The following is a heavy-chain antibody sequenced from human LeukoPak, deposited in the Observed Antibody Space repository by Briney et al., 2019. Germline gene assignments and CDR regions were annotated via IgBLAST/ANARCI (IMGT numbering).Heavy chain of an antibody. J-gene: IGHJ4*02. CDR3: AKGPYSDFWTGYYFDY. D-gene: IGHD3-3*01. V-gene: IGHV3-23*01. Sequence: GGSLRLSCAASGFTFSSYAMSWVRQAPGKGLEWVSAISGSGGSTYYADSVKGRFTISRDNSKNTLYLQMNSLRAEDTAVYYCAKGPYSDFWTGYYFDYWGQGTLVTVSS. CDR2: ISGSGGST. CDR1: GFTFSSYA.